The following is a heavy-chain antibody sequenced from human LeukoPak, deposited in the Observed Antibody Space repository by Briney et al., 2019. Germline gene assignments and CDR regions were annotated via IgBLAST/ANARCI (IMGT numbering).Heavy chain of an antibody. CDR1: GFTFSSYA. Sequence: GGSLRLSCAASGFTFSSYAMSWVRQAPGKGLEWVSAISGSGGSTYYADSVKGRFTISRDNTKNKLYLQMNSLRDEDTAVYYCATDRAGGDHRYFDYWGQGTLVTVSS. V-gene: IGHV3-23*01. J-gene: IGHJ4*02. CDR3: ATDRAGGDHRYFDY. CDR2: ISGSGGST. D-gene: IGHD4-17*01.